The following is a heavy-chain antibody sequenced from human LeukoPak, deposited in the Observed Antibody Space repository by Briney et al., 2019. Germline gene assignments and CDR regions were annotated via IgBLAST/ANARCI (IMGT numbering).Heavy chain of an antibody. V-gene: IGHV3-23*01. CDR3: AKVYYDFWSGPPGTADY. CDR2: ISGGGSRT. CDR1: GFTFSSYA. Sequence: GGSLRLSCAASGFTFSSYAMSWVRQAPGKGLEWVSAISGGGSRTYYADSVKGRFTISRDNSKNTLYLQMNSLRAEDTATYYCAKVYYDFWSGPPGTADYWGQGTLVTVSS. J-gene: IGHJ4*02. D-gene: IGHD3-3*01.